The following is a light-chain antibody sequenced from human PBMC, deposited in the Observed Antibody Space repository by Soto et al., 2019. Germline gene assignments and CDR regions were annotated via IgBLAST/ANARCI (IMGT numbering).Light chain of an antibody. J-gene: IGKJ3*01. CDR1: QSVSSSY. CDR3: QQYGSPIH. Sequence: EIVFTQAAGTLSLSPGERATLSCRASQSVSSSYLAWYQQKPGQAPRLLIYGASSRATGIPDRFSGSGSGTDFTLTISRLEPEDFAVYYCQQYGSPIHFGPGTKVDSK. V-gene: IGKV3-20*01. CDR2: GAS.